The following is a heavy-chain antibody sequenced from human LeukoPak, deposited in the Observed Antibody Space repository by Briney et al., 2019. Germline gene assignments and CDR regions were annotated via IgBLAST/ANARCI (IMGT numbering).Heavy chain of an antibody. J-gene: IGHJ3*02. V-gene: IGHV4-59*08. D-gene: IGHD2-21*01. CDR1: GDSMTYSY. CDR3: ARRRQVSAYSPYAFDM. CDR2: VHLSVSV. Sequence: PSETLSLTCTVSGDSMTYSYWSWIRQPPGKGLEWLGNVHLSVSVKSNPSLKSRVTISLDTSKKQLSLRLSSVTAADTAVYYCARRRQVSAYSPYAFDMWGQGTMVTVFS.